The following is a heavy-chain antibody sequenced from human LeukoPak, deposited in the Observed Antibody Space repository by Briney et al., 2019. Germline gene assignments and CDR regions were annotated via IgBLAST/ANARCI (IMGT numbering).Heavy chain of an antibody. J-gene: IGHJ5*02. V-gene: IGHV1-2*02. CDR2: INPNSGGT. CDR1: GYTFTGYY. D-gene: IGHD3-3*01. Sequence: ASVKVSCKASGYTFTGYYMHWVRQAPGQGLEWMGWINPNSGGTNYAQKFQGRVTMTRDTSISTAYMELSRLRSDDTAVYYCARAKYDFWSGYTATNWFDPWGQGTLVTVSS. CDR3: ARAKYDFWSGYTATNWFDP.